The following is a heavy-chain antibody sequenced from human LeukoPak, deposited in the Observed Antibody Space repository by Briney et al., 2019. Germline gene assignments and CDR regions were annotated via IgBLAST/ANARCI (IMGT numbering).Heavy chain of an antibody. CDR1: GFTFTTYT. D-gene: IGHD3-22*01. V-gene: IGHV3-23*01. CDR2: ISGSGGTT. J-gene: IGHJ4*02. CDR3: ATNCPLPIIVVVTPFHY. Sequence: GGSLRLSCAASGFTFTTYTMRWDRQAPGKGGGWVSAISGSGGTTYYADSVKGRFTISRDNSKNTLYLQMNRRRAEETGVYYCATNCPLPIIVVVTPFHYWAQGTLLTVPS.